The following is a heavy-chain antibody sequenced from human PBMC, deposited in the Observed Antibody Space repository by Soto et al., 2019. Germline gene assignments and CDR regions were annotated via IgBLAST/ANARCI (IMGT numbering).Heavy chain of an antibody. J-gene: IGHJ5*02. CDR1: GYTLINND. V-gene: IGHV1-8*01. D-gene: IGHD3-10*01. Sequence: QVQLVQSGAEVKKPGASVKVSCKASGYTLINNDINWVRQAAGQGREWMGWMKPKSGATGYAQKFQGRVSLTRDTSTNTAYMELSSLTADDTAVDYCARDYKGSGGGRVDPWGQGPLVTVSS. CDR2: MKPKSGAT. CDR3: ARDYKGSGGGRVDP.